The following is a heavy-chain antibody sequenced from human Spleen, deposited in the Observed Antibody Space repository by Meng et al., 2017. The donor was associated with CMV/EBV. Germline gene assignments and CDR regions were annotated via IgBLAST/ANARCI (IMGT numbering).Heavy chain of an antibody. V-gene: IGHV3-21*01. CDR3: ARVRIAAADYYFDY. CDR2: ISSSSSYI. Sequence: EVXLVESGGXLVKPGGSLRLSCAASGFTFSSYSMNWVRQAPGKGLEWVSSISSSSSYIYYADSVKGRFTISRDNAKNSLYLQMNSLRAEDTAVYYCARVRIAAADYYFDYWGQGPLVTVSS. CDR1: GFTFSSYS. J-gene: IGHJ4*02. D-gene: IGHD6-13*01.